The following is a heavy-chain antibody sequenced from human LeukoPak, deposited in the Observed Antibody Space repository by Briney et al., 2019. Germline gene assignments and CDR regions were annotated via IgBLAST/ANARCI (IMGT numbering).Heavy chain of an antibody. D-gene: IGHD2-15*01. V-gene: IGHV1-2*02. Sequence: GASVKVPCKASGYILTDYYIHWVRQAPGQGLEWMGWINPNSGDTNYAQKFQARVTMTRDTSISTVYMELRRLRYDDTAAYYCARGPLEYCSGGTCYSGRNWFDPWGQGTLVTVSS. CDR3: ARGPLEYCSGGTCYSGRNWFDP. CDR2: INPNSGDT. J-gene: IGHJ5*02. CDR1: GYILTDYY.